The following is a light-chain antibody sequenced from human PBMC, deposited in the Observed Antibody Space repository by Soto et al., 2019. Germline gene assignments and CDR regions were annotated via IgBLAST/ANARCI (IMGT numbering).Light chain of an antibody. CDR2: GAS. J-gene: IGKJ1*01. V-gene: IGKV3-20*01. Sequence: ETVLTQSPGTLSLSPGERATLSCRASSAVSSIYLAWYQQKPGQAPRLLIYGASSRADGIPDRFSGSGSETDFTLTISRLEPEDSAVYYCQQCSFSPRTFGQGTKVDIK. CDR1: SAVSSIY. CDR3: QQCSFSPRT.